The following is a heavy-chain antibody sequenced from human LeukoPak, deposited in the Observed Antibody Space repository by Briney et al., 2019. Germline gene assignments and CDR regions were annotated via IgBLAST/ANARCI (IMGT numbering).Heavy chain of an antibody. J-gene: IGHJ4*02. CDR1: GGSISDSN. CDR3: ARRVSEQQLALWFYY. V-gene: IGHV4-39*01. D-gene: IGHD6-13*01. CDR2: IYYSGST. Sequence: SETLSLTCTVPGGSISDSNWGWIRQPPGKGLEWIGNIYYSGSTYYNPSLKSRVTISVDTSKNQCSLKLSSVTAANTAVYYCARRVSEQQLALWFYYWGQGTLVTVSS.